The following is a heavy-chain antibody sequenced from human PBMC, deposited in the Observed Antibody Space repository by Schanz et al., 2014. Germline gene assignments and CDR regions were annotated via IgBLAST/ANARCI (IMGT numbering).Heavy chain of an antibody. CDR2: IKSDGSST. J-gene: IGHJ4*02. D-gene: IGHD2-21*01. CDR1: GFTFSSYW. Sequence: EVQLLESGGGLVQPGGSLRLSCAASGFTFSSYWMHWVRQVPGKGLVWVSRIKSDGSSTSYADSVKGRFTISRDISKNTLYLQMGSLRAEDVAVYYCARKSLVSAHYDSWGQGTLVTVSS. V-gene: IGHV3-74*02. CDR3: ARKSLVSAHYDS.